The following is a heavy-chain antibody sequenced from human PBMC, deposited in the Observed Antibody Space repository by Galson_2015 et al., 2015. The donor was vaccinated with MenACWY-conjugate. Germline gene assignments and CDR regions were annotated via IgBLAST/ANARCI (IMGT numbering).Heavy chain of an antibody. CDR3: ARDPSVTVAGTGYYFDH. CDR2: IYYSGST. J-gene: IGHJ4*02. Sequence: LSLTCTVSGGSISSSSYYWGWIRQPPGKGLEWIGSIYYSGSTYYNPSLKSRVTISVDTSKNHFSLKLSSVTAADTAVYFCARDPSVTVAGTGYYFDHWGQGTLVTVSS. CDR1: GGSISSSSYY. V-gene: IGHV4-39*07. D-gene: IGHD6-19*01.